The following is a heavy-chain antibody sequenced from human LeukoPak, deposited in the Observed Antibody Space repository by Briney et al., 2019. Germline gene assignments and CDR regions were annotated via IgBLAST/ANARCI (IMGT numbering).Heavy chain of an antibody. D-gene: IGHD3-9*01. V-gene: IGHV3-74*01. Sequence: GGSLRLSCAASGFTFSSYWMHWVRQAPGKGLVWVSRINSDGSSTNYADSVKGRFTISRDNAKNTLYLQMNSLRAEDTAGYYGAATGYKHNWFDPWGQGTLVTVSS. J-gene: IGHJ5*02. CDR3: AATGYKHNWFDP. CDR1: GFTFSSYW. CDR2: INSDGSST.